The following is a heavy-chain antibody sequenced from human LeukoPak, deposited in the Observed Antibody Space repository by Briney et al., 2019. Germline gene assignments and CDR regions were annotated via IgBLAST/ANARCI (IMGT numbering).Heavy chain of an antibody. Sequence: GGSLRLSCAASGFSFSNAWMNWVRQAPGKGLEWVSSISSSSSYIYYADSVKGRFTISRDNAKNSLYLQMNSLRAEDTAVYYCARDYYYGMDVWGQGTTVTVSS. J-gene: IGHJ6*02. CDR3: ARDYYYGMDV. CDR2: ISSSSSYI. CDR1: GFSFSNAW. V-gene: IGHV3-21*01.